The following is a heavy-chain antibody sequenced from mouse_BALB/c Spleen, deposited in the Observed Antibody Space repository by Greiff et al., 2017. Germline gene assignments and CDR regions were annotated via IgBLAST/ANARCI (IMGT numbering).Heavy chain of an antibody. CDR3: ARDGNYAMDY. V-gene: IGHV7-3*02. J-gene: IGHJ4*01. Sequence: EVKLMESGGGLVQPGGSLRLSCATSGFTFTDYYMSWVRQPPGKALEWLGFIRNKANGYTTEYSASVKGRFTISRDNSKSILYLQMNTLRAEDSATYYCARDGNYAMDYWGQGTSVTVSS. CDR1: GFTFTDYY. CDR2: IRNKANGYTT.